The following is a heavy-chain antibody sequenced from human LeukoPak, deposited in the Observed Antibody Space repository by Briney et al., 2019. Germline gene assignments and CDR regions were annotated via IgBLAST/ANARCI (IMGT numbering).Heavy chain of an antibody. CDR1: GGSLTSGTYY. Sequence: SETLSLTCTVSGGSLTSGTYYWSWVRQPPGKGLEWIGYISYNGRTNYSPSLKSRVTISVDTSKNQFSLKLTSVTAADTAVYYCAGVSSGTYYFNFWGQGTLVTVSS. CDR2: ISYNGRT. J-gene: IGHJ4*02. D-gene: IGHD1-26*01. V-gene: IGHV4-61*01. CDR3: AGVSSGTYYFNF.